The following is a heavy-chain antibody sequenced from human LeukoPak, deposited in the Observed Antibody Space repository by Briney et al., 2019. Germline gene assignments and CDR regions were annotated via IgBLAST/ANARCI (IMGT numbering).Heavy chain of an antibody. J-gene: IGHJ1*01. CDR3: ARGAYHYDFWSGYDNGTLCEP. CDR1: GFTFSSYW. D-gene: IGHD3-3*01. V-gene: IGHV3-74*01. CDR2: INSDGSST. Sequence: TGGSLSHLCAAPGFTFSSYWMHWVRQAPGKGLVWVSRINSDGSSTSYADSVKGRFTISRDNAKNTLYLQMNSQRAEDTAVYYCARGAYHYDFWSGYDNGTLCEPWGEDTLVTVSS.